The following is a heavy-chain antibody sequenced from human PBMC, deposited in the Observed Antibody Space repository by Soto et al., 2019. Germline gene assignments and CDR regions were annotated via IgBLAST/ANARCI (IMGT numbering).Heavy chain of an antibody. Sequence: SETLSLTCTVSGGSISSYYWSWIRQPPWKGLEWIGYIYYSGSTNYNPSLKSRVTISVDTSKNQFSLKLSSVTAADTAVYYCARDVDTGGMDVWGQGTTVTVSS. CDR2: IYYSGST. J-gene: IGHJ6*02. D-gene: IGHD5-18*01. CDR3: ARDVDTGGMDV. CDR1: GGSISSYY. V-gene: IGHV4-59*01.